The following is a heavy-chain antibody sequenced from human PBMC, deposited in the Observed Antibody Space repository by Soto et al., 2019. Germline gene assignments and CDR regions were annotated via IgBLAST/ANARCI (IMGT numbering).Heavy chain of an antibody. Sequence: SGPTLVNPTQTLTLTCTFSGFSLSTRGVGVGWIRQPPGKALEWLALIYWDDDKRYSPSLKSRLTITKDTSKNQVVLTMTNVDPVDTATYYCARDSTGWYGFDYWGQGTLVTVPQ. D-gene: IGHD6-19*01. V-gene: IGHV2-5*02. CDR1: GFSLSTRGVG. CDR2: IYWDDDK. J-gene: IGHJ4*02. CDR3: ARDSTGWYGFDY.